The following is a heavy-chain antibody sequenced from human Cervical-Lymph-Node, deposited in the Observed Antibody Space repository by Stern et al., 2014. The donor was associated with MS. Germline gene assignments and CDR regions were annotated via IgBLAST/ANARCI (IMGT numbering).Heavy chain of an antibody. CDR3: AKDLRSIAVAGIGYFDY. V-gene: IGHV3-9*01. CDR1: GFTFDDYA. Sequence: EVQLVESGGGLVQPGRSLRLSCAASGFTFDDYAMHWVRQAPGKGLEWVSGISWNSGSIGYADSLKGRFTISRDNAKNSLYLQMNSLRAEDTALYYCAKDLRSIAVAGIGYFDYWGQGTLVTVSS. J-gene: IGHJ4*02. CDR2: ISWNSGSI. D-gene: IGHD6-19*01.